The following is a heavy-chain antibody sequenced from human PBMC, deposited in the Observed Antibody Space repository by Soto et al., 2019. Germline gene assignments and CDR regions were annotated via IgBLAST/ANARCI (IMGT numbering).Heavy chain of an antibody. Sequence: ASVKVSCKASGYTFTSYYMHWVRQAPGQGLEWMGIINPSGGSTSYAQKFQGRFTISRDNSKNTLYLQMNSLRAEDTAVYYCAKDLHYYDSSGYSEPFDYWGQGTLVTVSS. CDR2: INPSGGST. D-gene: IGHD3-22*01. J-gene: IGHJ4*02. CDR1: GYTFTSYY. V-gene: IGHV1-46*01. CDR3: AKDLHYYDSSGYSEPFDY.